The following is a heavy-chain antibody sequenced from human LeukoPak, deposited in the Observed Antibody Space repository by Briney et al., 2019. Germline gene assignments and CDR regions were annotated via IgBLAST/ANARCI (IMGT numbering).Heavy chain of an antibody. V-gene: IGHV4-39*07. D-gene: IGHD6-13*01. Sequence: SETLSLTCSVSGGSISSSAYYWGWIRQPPGKGLEWIGEINHSGTTNYNPSLKSRVTISVDTSKNQFSLKLSSVTAADTAVYYCANLAAAGNQTQNWFDPWGQGTLVTVSS. CDR2: INHSGTT. J-gene: IGHJ5*02. CDR1: GGSISSSAYY. CDR3: ANLAAAGNQTQNWFDP.